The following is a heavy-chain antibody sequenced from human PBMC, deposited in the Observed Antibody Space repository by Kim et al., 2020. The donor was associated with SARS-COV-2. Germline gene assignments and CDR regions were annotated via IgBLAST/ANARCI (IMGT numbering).Heavy chain of an antibody. Sequence: GGSLRLSCAASGFTFSSYAMSWVRQAPGKGLEWVSAISGSGGSTYYADSVKGRFTISRDNSKNTLYLQMNSLRAEDTAVYYCAKGGNYYYYYGMDVWGQGTTVTVSS. CDR3: AKGGNYYYYYGMDV. CDR2: ISGSGGST. V-gene: IGHV3-23*01. J-gene: IGHJ6*02. D-gene: IGHD6-13*01. CDR1: GFTFSSYA.